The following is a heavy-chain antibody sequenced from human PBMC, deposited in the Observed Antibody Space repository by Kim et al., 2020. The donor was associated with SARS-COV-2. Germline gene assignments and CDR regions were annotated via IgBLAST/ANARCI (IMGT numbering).Heavy chain of an antibody. CDR3: ARLSGIDIVVVPAAINAGYFDY. J-gene: IGHJ4*02. D-gene: IGHD2-2*01. V-gene: IGHV5-51*01. Sequence: GESLKISCKGSGYSCTSYWIGWVRQMPGKGLEWMGIIYPGDSDTRYSPSFQGQVTISADKSISTAYLQWSSLKASDTAMYYCARLSGIDIVVVPAAINAGYFDYWGPGTLVTVSS. CDR2: IYPGDSDT. CDR1: GYSCTSYW.